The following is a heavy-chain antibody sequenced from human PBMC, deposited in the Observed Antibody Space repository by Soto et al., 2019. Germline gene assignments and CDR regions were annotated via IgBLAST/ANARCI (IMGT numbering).Heavy chain of an antibody. V-gene: IGHV4-39*01. CDR2: IYSTGNT. CDR3: RRSSRYSTDV. J-gene: IGHJ6*02. CDR1: GDSIRSSSY. Sequence: QLQLQESGPGLVKPSETLSLTCTVSGDSIRSSSYWGWIRQPPGKGLEWIGSIYSTGNTYYNPSLNSQVTISVDTSKNQFSLNVISVTAADTAVYYCRRSSRYSTDVWGQGTTGTVSS. D-gene: IGHD6-13*01.